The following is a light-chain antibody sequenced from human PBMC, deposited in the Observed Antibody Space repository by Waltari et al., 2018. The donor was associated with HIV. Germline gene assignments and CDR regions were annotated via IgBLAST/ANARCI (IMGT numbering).Light chain of an antibody. V-gene: IGLV2-14*01. CDR2: EVS. Sequence: QSGLTQPASVSGSPGQPLTISCTGTTSDVGGYNYVSWYQQHPGKAPNPIIYEVSNRPSGVSNRFSGSKSGNTASLTISGLQPEDETDYYCSSFSSSSTPYVFGTGTKVTVL. CDR3: SSFSSSSTPYV. J-gene: IGLJ1*01. CDR1: TSDVGGYNY.